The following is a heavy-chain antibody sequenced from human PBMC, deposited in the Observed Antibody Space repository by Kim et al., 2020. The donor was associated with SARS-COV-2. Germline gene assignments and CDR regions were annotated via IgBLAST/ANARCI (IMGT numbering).Heavy chain of an antibody. D-gene: IGHD3-10*01. Sequence: ASVKVSCKASGYTFTSYVMHWVRQAPGQRLEWMGWINAANGNTKYSQKFQGRVTITRDTSASTAYTELSSLRSEDTAVYYCARRANYYVSGFDYRVQGTLIAVSS. J-gene: IGHJ4*02. CDR2: INAANGNT. CDR1: GYTFTSYV. CDR3: ARRANYYVSGFDY. V-gene: IGHV1-3*01.